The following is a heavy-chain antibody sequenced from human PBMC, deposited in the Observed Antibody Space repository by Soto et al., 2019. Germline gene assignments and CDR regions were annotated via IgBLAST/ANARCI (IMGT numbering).Heavy chain of an antibody. CDR1: GCTFRSHA. CDR3: AKVGAVAGPPNYYYYGMDV. J-gene: IGHJ6*02. D-gene: IGHD6-19*01. CDR2: ISGSGGST. V-gene: IGHV3-23*01. Sequence: PVVSMRVSCAAVGCTFRSHAVSRVRQAPGKGLDWVSAISGSGGSTYYADSVKGRFTISRDNSKNTLYLQMNSLRAEDTAVYYCAKVGAVAGPPNYYYYGMDVWGQGTTVTVSS.